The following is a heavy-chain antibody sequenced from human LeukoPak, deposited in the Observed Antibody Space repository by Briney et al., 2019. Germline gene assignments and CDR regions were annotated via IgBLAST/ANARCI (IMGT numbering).Heavy chain of an antibody. CDR1: GFTITNHV. CDR2: ESGSGHDT. Sequence: GGSLRLSCEASGFTITNHVMTWVRQAPGKGPEWVASESGSGHDTYYSESVRGRFAISRDNSKNTLFLQMNSLRVEDTAVYYCATDWTLRGVPTFFDPWGQGTVVSVSS. J-gene: IGHJ5*02. D-gene: IGHD3-10*01. V-gene: IGHV3-23*01. CDR3: ATDWTLRGVPTFFDP.